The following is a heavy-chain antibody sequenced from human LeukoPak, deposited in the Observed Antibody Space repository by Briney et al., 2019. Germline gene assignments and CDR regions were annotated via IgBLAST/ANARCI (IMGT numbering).Heavy chain of an antibody. CDR2: IYTSGST. Sequence: PSETLSLTCTVSGGSISSYYWSWIRQPAGKGLEWIGRIYTSGSTNYNPSLKSRVIMSVDTSKNQFSLKLSSVTAADTAVYYCAGLGHGYSITTFDYWGQGTLVTVSS. J-gene: IGHJ4*02. V-gene: IGHV4-4*07. CDR3: AGLGHGYSITTFDY. D-gene: IGHD5-24*01. CDR1: GGSISSYY.